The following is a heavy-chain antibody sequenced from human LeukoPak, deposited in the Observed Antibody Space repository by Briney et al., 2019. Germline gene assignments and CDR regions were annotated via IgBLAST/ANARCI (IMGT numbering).Heavy chain of an antibody. CDR3: ARETRGSYVPGLDS. Sequence: GGSLRLSCAASGFSLSNYWISWVRQAPVKGLEWVANIKLDGSEKYYVNSVKGRFTISRDNAKNSLNLQMNSLRAEDTAVYYCARETRGSYVPGLDSWGQGTLVTVSS. V-gene: IGHV3-7*01. J-gene: IGHJ4*02. CDR2: IKLDGSEK. D-gene: IGHD2-15*01. CDR1: GFSLSNYW.